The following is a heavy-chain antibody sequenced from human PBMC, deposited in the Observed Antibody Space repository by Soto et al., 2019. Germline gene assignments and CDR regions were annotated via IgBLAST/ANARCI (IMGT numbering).Heavy chain of an antibody. CDR3: AKDRVSENNNGWPQGH. J-gene: IGHJ4*02. D-gene: IGHD6-19*01. V-gene: IGHV3-30*18. Sequence: QVQLVESGGGVVQPGRSLRLSCVASGFTFSAYGMHWVRQSPGKGLEWVAAISNDGNTNYYADSVKGRFTISRDNSKNTLELQINRLRSEDKAVYYCAKDRVSENNNGWPQGHWGQGTLVTVSS. CDR1: GFTFSAYG. CDR2: ISNDGNTN.